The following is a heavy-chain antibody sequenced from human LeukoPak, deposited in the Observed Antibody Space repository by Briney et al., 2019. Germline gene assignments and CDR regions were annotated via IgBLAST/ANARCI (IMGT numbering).Heavy chain of an antibody. Sequence: ASVKVSCKASGGTFSSYDINWVRQATGQGLEWMGWMNPNSGNTGYAQKFQGRVTITGNTSISTAYMELSSLRSEDTAVYYCARVAGYCSSTSCPPWRYYYYMDVWGKGTTVTVSS. CDR3: ARVAGYCSSTSCPPWRYYYYMDV. J-gene: IGHJ6*03. CDR1: GGTFSSYD. D-gene: IGHD2-2*01. CDR2: MNPNSGNT. V-gene: IGHV1-8*03.